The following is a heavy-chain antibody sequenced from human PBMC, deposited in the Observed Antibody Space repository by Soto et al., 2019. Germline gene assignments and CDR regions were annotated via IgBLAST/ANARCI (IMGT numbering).Heavy chain of an antibody. D-gene: IGHD6-13*01. CDR3: ARTMGGIAAAGSDF. CDR1: GYTFNTYD. Sequence: QVQLVQSGAEVKKPGASVKVSCKASGYTFNTYDIEWVRLATGQGLGWMGSMNPNTGSRDYAHKVQGRVTMTMTTSISTAYLELITLRSDDTAIYYCARTMGGIAAAGSDFWCQGTLVTVSA. J-gene: IGHJ4*02. V-gene: IGHV1-8*01. CDR2: MNPNTGSR.